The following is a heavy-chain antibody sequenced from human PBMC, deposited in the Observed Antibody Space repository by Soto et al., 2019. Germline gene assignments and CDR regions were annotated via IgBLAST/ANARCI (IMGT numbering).Heavy chain of an antibody. CDR3: ARSRNGAVPDSINF. CDR1: GFTFRNYA. D-gene: IGHD2-8*01. J-gene: IGHJ4*02. Sequence: EVQLLESGGGLVQPGGSLRLSCTASGFTFRNYAMIWVRQAPGKGLQWVAVISRDGSSKYYGDSVKGRFTVSRDNSNNTLYLSMTSLRPDDTAVFYCARSRNGAVPDSINFWGQGTLVTVSS. V-gene: IGHV3-23*03. CDR2: ISRDGSSK.